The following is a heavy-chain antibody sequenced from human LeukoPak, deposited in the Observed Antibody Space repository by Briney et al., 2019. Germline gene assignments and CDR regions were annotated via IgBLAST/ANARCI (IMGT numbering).Heavy chain of an antibody. CDR1: GGSISSYH. D-gene: IGHD3-16*01. Sequence: PSETLSLTCTVSGGSISSYHWSWIRQPPGKGLEWIGYILYSGSTSYNPSLKSRVTISVDTSKNQFSLKLSSVTAADTAVYYCARDLQSGPPVGWGQGTLVTVSS. J-gene: IGHJ4*02. CDR3: ARDLQSGPPVG. V-gene: IGHV4-59*01. CDR2: ILYSGST.